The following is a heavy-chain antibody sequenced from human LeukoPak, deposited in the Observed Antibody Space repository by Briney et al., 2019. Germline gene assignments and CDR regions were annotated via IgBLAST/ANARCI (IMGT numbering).Heavy chain of an antibody. CDR3: ARRSYSSGWYGTSEFDY. Sequence: ASVKVSCKASGCTFTSYGISWVRQAPGQGLEWMGWISAYNGNTNYAQKLQGRVTMTTDTSTSTAYMELRSLRSDDTAVYYCARRSYSSGWYGTSEFDYWGQGTLVTVSS. CDR1: GCTFTSYG. J-gene: IGHJ4*02. CDR2: ISAYNGNT. V-gene: IGHV1-18*01. D-gene: IGHD6-19*01.